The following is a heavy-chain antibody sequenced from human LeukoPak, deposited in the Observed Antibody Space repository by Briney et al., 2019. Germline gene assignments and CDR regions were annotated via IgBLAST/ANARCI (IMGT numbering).Heavy chain of an antibody. Sequence: SETLSLTCTVSGGSISSYYRSWIRQPPGKGLEWIGHIYYSGSTNYNPSLKSRVTISVDTSKNQFSLKLSSVTAADTAVYYCARLGGYCSSTSCSAPIDYWGQGTLVTVSS. CDR2: IYYSGST. V-gene: IGHV4-59*08. CDR1: GGSISSYY. D-gene: IGHD2-2*01. CDR3: ARLGGYCSSTSCSAPIDY. J-gene: IGHJ4*02.